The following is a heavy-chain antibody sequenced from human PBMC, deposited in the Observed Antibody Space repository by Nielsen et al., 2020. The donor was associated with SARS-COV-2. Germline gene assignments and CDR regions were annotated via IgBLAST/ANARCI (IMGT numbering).Heavy chain of an antibody. CDR1: GFTVSSNY. V-gene: IGHV3-23*01. D-gene: IGHD1-26*01. CDR3: AKVVELPPYYFDY. Sequence: GESLKISCAASGFTVSSNYMSWVRQAPGKGLEWVSAISGSGGSTYYADSVKGRFTISRDNSKNTLYLQMNSLRAEDTAVYYCAKVVELPPYYFDYWGQGTLVTVSS. J-gene: IGHJ4*02. CDR2: ISGSGGST.